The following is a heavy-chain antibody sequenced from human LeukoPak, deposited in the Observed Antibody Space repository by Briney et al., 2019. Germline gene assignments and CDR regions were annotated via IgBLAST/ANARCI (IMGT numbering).Heavy chain of an antibody. Sequence: SETLSLTCTVSGGSISSYYWSWLRQPPGKGLEWIGYIYYSGSTNYNPSLKSRVTISVDTSKNQFSLKLSSVTAADTAVYYCASVGASGNYFDYWGQGTLVTVSS. J-gene: IGHJ4*02. D-gene: IGHD1-26*01. CDR1: GGSISSYY. CDR2: IYYSGST. V-gene: IGHV4-59*01. CDR3: ASVGASGNYFDY.